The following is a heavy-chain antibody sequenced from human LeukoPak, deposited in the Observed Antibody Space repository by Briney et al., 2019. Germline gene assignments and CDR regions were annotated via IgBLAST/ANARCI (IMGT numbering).Heavy chain of an antibody. V-gene: IGHV3-23*01. CDR3: ASHSSGWYNGAHDN. CDR1: GFTFSSAA. D-gene: IGHD6-19*01. Sequence: GGSLRLSCAASGFTFSSAAMSWVRQAPGKGLEWVWAISGSGGGTYYADSVKGRFTISRDKSKNTLYLQMNSLRVEDTAVYYCASHSSGWYNGAHDNWGQGTLVTVSS. J-gene: IGHJ4*02. CDR2: ISGSGGGT.